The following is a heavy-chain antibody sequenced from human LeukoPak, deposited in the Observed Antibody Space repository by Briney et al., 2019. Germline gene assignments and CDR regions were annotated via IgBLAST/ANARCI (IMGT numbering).Heavy chain of an antibody. Sequence: GGSLRLSCAASGFTFSSYGLHWVRPAPGKGLEWVAVIWYDGSNKYYADSVKGRFTISRDNSKNTLYLQMNSLRAEDTAVYYCARVNYDSSGDDYWGQGTLVTVSS. V-gene: IGHV3-33*01. CDR2: IWYDGSNK. D-gene: IGHD3-22*01. CDR1: GFTFSSYG. J-gene: IGHJ4*02. CDR3: ARVNYDSSGDDY.